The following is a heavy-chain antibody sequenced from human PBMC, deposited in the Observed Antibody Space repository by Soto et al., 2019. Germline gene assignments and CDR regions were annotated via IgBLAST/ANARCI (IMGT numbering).Heavy chain of an antibody. Sequence: PSETLSLTCTVSGGSISSYYWSWIRQPPGKGLEWIGYMYYSGGTDYNPSLKSRVTISIDASKNLFSLKLSSVTAADTAVYYCARGIVGHHYMDVWGKGTTVTVSS. CDR2: MYYSGGT. J-gene: IGHJ6*03. CDR3: ARGIVGHHYMDV. V-gene: IGHV4-59*08. D-gene: IGHD1-26*01. CDR1: GGSISSYY.